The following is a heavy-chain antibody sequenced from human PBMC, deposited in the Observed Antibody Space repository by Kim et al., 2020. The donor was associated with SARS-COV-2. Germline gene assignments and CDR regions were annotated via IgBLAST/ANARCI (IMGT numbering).Heavy chain of an antibody. D-gene: IGHD6-13*01. J-gene: IGHJ4*02. Sequence: RYSPALKSRLTITKDTSKNQVVLTMTNMDPVDTATYYCAHKYSSNYCFDYWGQGTLVTVSS. V-gene: IGHV2-5*01. CDR3: AHKYSSNYCFDY.